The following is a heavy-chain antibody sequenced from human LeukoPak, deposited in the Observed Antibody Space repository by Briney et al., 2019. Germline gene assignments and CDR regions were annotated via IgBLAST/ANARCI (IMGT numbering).Heavy chain of an antibody. CDR3: ARDYGDYVDFYY. D-gene: IGHD4-17*01. J-gene: IGHJ4*02. CDR1: GYTFTGYY. Sequence: SVKVSCKASGYTFTGYYMHWVRQAPGQGLEWMGGIIPIFGTANYAQKFQGRVTITTDESTSTAYMELSSLRSEDTAVYYCARDYGDYVDFYYWGQGTLVTVSS. CDR2: IIPIFGTA. V-gene: IGHV1-69*05.